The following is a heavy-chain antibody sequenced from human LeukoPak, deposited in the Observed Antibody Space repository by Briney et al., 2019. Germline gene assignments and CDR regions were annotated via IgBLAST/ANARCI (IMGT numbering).Heavy chain of an antibody. D-gene: IGHD6-13*01. CDR1: GGTFSSYA. CDR2: IIPIFGTA. J-gene: IGHJ4*02. Sequence: PVKVSCKASGGTFSSYAISWVRQAPGQGLEWMGGIIPIFGTANYAQKFQGRVTITADKSTSTAYMELSSLRSEDTAVYYCARGGRYEAAGIDYWGQGTLVTVSS. CDR3: ARGGRYEAAGIDY. V-gene: IGHV1-69*06.